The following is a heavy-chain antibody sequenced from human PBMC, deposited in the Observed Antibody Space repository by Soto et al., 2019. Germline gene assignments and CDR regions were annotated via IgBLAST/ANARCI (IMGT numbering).Heavy chain of an antibody. D-gene: IGHD2-21*01. Sequence: DVQVVESGGGLVQPGGSLRLSCTVSGFTVSDHYMSWVRQAPGKGLEWVSVIYPGGNPYYPASVKGRFTISRDDSRNTLNVQMNNLRVEDTAVYCCARPTDPDCGGECYSCALDYWGQGSLVTVSP. CDR2: IYPGGNP. CDR1: GFTVSDHY. CDR3: ARPTDPDCGGECYSCALDY. J-gene: IGHJ4*02. V-gene: IGHV3-66*01.